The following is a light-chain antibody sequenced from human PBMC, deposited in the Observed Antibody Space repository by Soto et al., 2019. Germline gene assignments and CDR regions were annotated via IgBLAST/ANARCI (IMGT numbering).Light chain of an antibody. CDR3: LQHNSFPWT. CDR2: DAS. J-gene: IGKJ1*01. CDR1: QGIRND. Sequence: DIQMTQSPSSLSASVGDRVTITCRASQGIRNDLGWYQQNPGKAPKRLIYDASSLQSGARSRFRGSGSGTEFTLTIGSLHPEDFATYYYLQHNSFPWTCGQGTKVEIK. V-gene: IGKV1-17*01.